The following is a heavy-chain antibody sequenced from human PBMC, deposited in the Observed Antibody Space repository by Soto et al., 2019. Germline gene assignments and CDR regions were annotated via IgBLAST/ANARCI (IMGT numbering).Heavy chain of an antibody. CDR3: ARTPDGDRLDY. CDR2: INPSSGST. D-gene: IGHD4-17*01. CDR1: GYSFTSYY. J-gene: IGHJ4*02. Sequence: ASVKVSCKASGYSFTSYYIHWVRQAPGQGLEWMGVINPSSGSTTNAQKFQGRVTMTRDTSASTAYMELSSLRSEDTAVYYCARTPDGDRLDYWGQGTLVTVSS. V-gene: IGHV1-46*01.